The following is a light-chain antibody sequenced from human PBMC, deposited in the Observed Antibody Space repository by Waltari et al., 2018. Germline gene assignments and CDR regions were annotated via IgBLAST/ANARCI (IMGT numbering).Light chain of an antibody. CDR3: SSYAGSNNLV. J-gene: IGLJ1*01. CDR1: SSDVGGYKF. V-gene: IGLV2-8*01. Sequence: QSALTQPPSASGSPGQSVTISCTGTSSDVGGYKFVSWYQQHPGRAPKLMIYEVNQQPPGAPGRFSGSKSGTTASLTVAGLQAEDEADYYCSSYAGSNNLVFGTGTKVTVL. CDR2: EVN.